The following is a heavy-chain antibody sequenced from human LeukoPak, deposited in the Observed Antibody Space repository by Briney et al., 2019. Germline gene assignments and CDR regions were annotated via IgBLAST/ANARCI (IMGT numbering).Heavy chain of an antibody. CDR1: GGSISSGGYY. J-gene: IGHJ5*02. Sequence: SETLSLTCTVSGGSISSGGYYWSWIRQPPGKGLEWIGYIYNSESTYYNPSLKSRVTISLDTSKNQFSLRLNSVTAADTAVYYCARVKGSNWFDPWGQGTLVTVSS. CDR2: IYNSEST. D-gene: IGHD6-6*01. V-gene: IGHV4-61*08. CDR3: ARVKGSNWFDP.